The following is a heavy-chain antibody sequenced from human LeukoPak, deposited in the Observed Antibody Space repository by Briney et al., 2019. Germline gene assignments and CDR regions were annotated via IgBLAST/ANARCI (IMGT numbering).Heavy chain of an antibody. CDR3: SSGRYCTNGVCYSEFDY. J-gene: IGHJ4*02. CDR2: ISSGSSII. V-gene: IGHV3-48*02. CDR1: GLTLSSYS. Sequence: GGSLRLSCAASGLTLSSYSMNWVRQAPGKRLEWVSYISSGSSIIFYADSVKGRFTISRDNAKNSLYLQMNSLRDEDTAVYYCSSGRYCTNGVCYSEFDYWGQGTLVTVSS. D-gene: IGHD2-8*01.